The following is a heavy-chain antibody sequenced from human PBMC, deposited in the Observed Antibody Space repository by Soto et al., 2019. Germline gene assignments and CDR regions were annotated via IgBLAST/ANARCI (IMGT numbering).Heavy chain of an antibody. CDR3: VKDGVTLPNVVNYTFDI. Sequence: GGSLRLSCAASGFTFSSYVIHWVRQAPGKGLEWVALISTDGTDKYYPDSVRGRFTISRDNSKNTLYLQMNSLRTEDTAVYYCVKDGVTLPNVVNYTFDIWGQGTKVTV. V-gene: IGHV3-30*14. D-gene: IGHD3-10*01. CDR2: ISTDGTDK. J-gene: IGHJ3*02. CDR1: GFTFSSYV.